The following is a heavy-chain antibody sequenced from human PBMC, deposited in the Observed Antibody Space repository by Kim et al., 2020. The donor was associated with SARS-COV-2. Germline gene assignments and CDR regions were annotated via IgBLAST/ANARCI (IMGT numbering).Heavy chain of an antibody. V-gene: IGHV3-9*01. Sequence: VKGRFTIPRDNAKNSLYLQMNSLRAEDTALYYCAKDPGYDFWSGYYGFDYWGQGTLVTVSS. CDR3: AKDPGYDFWSGYYGFDY. J-gene: IGHJ4*02. D-gene: IGHD3-3*01.